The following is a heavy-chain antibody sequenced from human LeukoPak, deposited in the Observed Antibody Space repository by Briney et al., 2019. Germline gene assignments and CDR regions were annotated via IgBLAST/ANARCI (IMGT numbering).Heavy chain of an antibody. Sequence: SETLSLTCTVSGGSISSYYWSWIRQPPGEGLEWIGYIYYSGSTNYNPSLKSRVTMSVDTSKNQFSLKLSSVTAADTAVYYCATDLHLGELSLYAPFDYWGQGTLVTVSS. CDR3: ATDLHLGELSLYAPFDY. J-gene: IGHJ4*02. D-gene: IGHD3-16*02. V-gene: IGHV4-59*08. CDR1: GGSISSYY. CDR2: IYYSGST.